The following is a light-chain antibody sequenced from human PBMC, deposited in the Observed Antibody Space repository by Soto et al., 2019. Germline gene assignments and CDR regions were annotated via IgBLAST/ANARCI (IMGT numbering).Light chain of an antibody. CDR3: QQYKSNPIT. V-gene: IGKV1-5*03. J-gene: IGKJ4*01. Sequence: DIQMTQSPSTLSASVRDRVTISCRASQSVISWLAWYQQKPGKAPKVLIYEASNLKSGVPSRFSGSGSGTEFTLTISSLQPDDFATYYCQQYKSNPITFGGGTKVEI. CDR2: EAS. CDR1: QSVISW.